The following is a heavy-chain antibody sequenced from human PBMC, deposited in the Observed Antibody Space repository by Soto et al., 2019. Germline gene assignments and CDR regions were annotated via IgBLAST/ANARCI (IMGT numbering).Heavy chain of an antibody. D-gene: IGHD3-10*01. CDR3: ASGSGEVLPYPHFDY. CDR2: IYYSGST. CDR1: GGSISSSSYY. V-gene: IGHV4-39*01. Sequence: QLQLQESGPGLVKPSETLSLTCTVSGGSISSSSYYWGWIRQPPGKGLEWIGSIYYSGSTYYNPSLKSRVTISVDTSKNQFSLKLSSVTAADTAVYYCASGSGEVLPYPHFDYWGQGTLVTVSS. J-gene: IGHJ4*02.